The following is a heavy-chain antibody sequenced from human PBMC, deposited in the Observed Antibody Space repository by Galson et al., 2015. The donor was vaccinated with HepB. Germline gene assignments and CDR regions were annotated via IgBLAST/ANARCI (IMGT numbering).Heavy chain of an antibody. CDR2: IKEDGSEK. V-gene: IGHV3-7*01. CDR1: GVTFGRSW. CDR3: VREED. J-gene: IGHJ4*02. Sequence: SLRLPCAVCGVTFGRSWMTWCAPAAGLGLEWVANIKEDGSEKHYVDSVRGRFTISRDNAKNSLYLQMNSLRAEDTAVYYCVREEDWGQGTLVTVSS.